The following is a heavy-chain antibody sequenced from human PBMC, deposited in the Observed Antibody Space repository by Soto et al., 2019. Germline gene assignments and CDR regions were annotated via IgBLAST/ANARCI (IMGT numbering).Heavy chain of an antibody. J-gene: IGHJ5*02. CDR1: GFTFGTTD. CDR2: IDGSGGIT. D-gene: IGHD2-15*01. Sequence: PVGSLRLSCAASGFTFGTTDMSWVRQAPGEGLEWVSTIDGSGGITYYADSVKGRFTISRDNSRNTVYLQMNSLRGDDTALYYCVKNSGCFNTWGQRALVTVSS. CDR3: VKNSGCFNT. V-gene: IGHV3-23*01.